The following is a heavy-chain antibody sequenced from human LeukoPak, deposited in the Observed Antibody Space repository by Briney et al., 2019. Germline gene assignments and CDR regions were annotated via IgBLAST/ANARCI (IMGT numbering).Heavy chain of an antibody. Sequence: SETLSLTCTVSGGSISSSSYYWGWIRQPPGKGLEWIGSIYYSGSTYYNPSLKSRVTISVDTSKNQFSLKLSSVTAADTAVYYCARDFGELAYYYYYYMDVWGKGTTVTVSS. CDR3: ARDFGELAYYYYYYMDV. V-gene: IGHV4-39*07. J-gene: IGHJ6*03. CDR1: GGSISSSSYY. D-gene: IGHD3-10*01. CDR2: IYYSGST.